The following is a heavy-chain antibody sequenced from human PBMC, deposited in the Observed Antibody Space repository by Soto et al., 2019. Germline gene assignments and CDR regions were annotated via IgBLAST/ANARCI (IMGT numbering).Heavy chain of an antibody. D-gene: IGHD3-3*01. Sequence: SETLSLTCTVSGGSISSSSYYWGWIRQPPGKGLEWIGYIYYSGTTYYNPSLKSRVTISVDTSKNQFSLKLSSVTAADTAVYYCARELDDFPLWGKGTTVTVSS. CDR1: GGSISSSSYY. V-gene: IGHV4-39*07. J-gene: IGHJ6*04. CDR3: ARELDDFPL. CDR2: IYYSGTT.